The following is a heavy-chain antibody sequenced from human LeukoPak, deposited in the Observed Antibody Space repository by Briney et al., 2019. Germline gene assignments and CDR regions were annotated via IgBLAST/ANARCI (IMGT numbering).Heavy chain of an antibody. CDR2: INHSGST. CDR1: GGSFSGYY. J-gene: IGHJ4*02. V-gene: IGHV4-34*01. CDR3: ARARRATGYFDY. D-gene: IGHD2-8*02. Sequence: SETLSLTCAVYGGSFSGYYWSWIRQPPGKGLDWIGEINHSGSTNYNPSLKSRVTISVDTSKNQFSLKLSSVTAADTAVYYCARARRATGYFDYWGQGTLVTVSS.